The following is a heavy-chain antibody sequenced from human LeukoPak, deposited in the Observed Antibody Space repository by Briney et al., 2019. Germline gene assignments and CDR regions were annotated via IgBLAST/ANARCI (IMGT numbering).Heavy chain of an antibody. V-gene: IGHV3-21*01. Sequence: GGSLRLFCAASGFPLRRYSVNWVRQAPGKGLEWVTSNSSSSSYIYYADSVKGRFTISRDNAKNSLYLQMNSLRAEDSAVYYWARDGDRYCSGGSCSKPHDYWGQGTLVTVSS. CDR2: NSSSSSYI. CDR1: GFPLRRYS. CDR3: ARDGDRYCSGGSCSKPHDY. J-gene: IGHJ4*02. D-gene: IGHD2-15*01.